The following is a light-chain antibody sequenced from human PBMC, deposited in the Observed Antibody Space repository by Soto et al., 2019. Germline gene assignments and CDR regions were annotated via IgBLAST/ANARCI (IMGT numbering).Light chain of an antibody. CDR1: TGAVTSGHY. J-gene: IGLJ3*02. V-gene: IGLV7-46*01. CDR2: DTS. Sequence: QAVVTQEPSLTVSPGGTVTLTCGSSTGAVTSGHYPYWFQQKPGQAPRALIYDTSNKYSWTPARFSGALLGGKAALTLAGAQPEDEADYYGLLSYSAARVFGGGTKLTVL. CDR3: LLSYSAARV.